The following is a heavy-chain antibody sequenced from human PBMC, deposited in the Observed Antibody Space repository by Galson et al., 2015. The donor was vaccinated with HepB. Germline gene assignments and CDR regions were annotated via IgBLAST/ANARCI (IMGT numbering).Heavy chain of an antibody. D-gene: IGHD1-14*01. V-gene: IGHV3-21*01. J-gene: IGHJ4*02. CDR3: SRDSMEPVPRH. CDR1: GFTFSSYT. CDR2: ISSSSSYI. Sequence: SLRLSCAASGFTFSSYTMNWVRQAPGEGLEWVSSISSSSSYIYYADSVKGRFTISRDNAKNSLYLQMNSLRAEDTAVYYCSRDSMEPVPRHWGQGTLVTVSS.